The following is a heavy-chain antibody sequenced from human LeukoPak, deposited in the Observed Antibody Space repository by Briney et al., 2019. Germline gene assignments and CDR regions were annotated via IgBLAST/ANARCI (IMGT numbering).Heavy chain of an antibody. CDR1: GXTFSSYW. J-gene: IGHJ4*02. V-gene: IGHV3-74*01. Sequence: QPGGSLRLSFAASGXTFSSYWMHWVRQGPGKGLVWVSRINSGGSSTSYADSVKGRFTISRDNAKNTLFLQMNSLRDEDTAVYYCARGVGATTVDYWGQGTLVTVSS. CDR2: INSGGSST. CDR3: ARGVGATTVDY. D-gene: IGHD1-26*01.